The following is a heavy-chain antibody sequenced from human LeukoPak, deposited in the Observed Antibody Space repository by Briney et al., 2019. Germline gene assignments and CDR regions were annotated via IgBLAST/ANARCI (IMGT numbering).Heavy chain of an antibody. V-gene: IGHV4-59*08. D-gene: IGHD2-2*02. J-gene: IGHJ4*02. CDR2: IYYSGST. CDR3: ARAVVPAAIRLDY. Sequence: SETLSLTCTVSGGSVSSYYWSWIRQPPGKGLEWIGYIYYSGSTNYNPSPKSRVTISVDTSKNQFSLKLSSVTAADTAVYYCARAVVPAAIRLDYWGRGTLVTVSS. CDR1: GGSVSSYY.